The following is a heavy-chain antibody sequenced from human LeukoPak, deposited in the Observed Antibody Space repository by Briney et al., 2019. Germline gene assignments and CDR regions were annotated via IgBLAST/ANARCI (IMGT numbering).Heavy chain of an antibody. CDR1: GGTFSSYA. Sequence: SVKVSCKASGGTFSSYAISWVRQAPGQGLEWMGGIIPIFGTANYAQKFQGRVTITTDESTSTAFMELSSLRSEDTAVYYCAAWRYGGYYYYYMDVWGKGTTVTVSS. V-gene: IGHV1-69*05. CDR2: IIPIFGTA. CDR3: AAWRYGGYYYYYMDV. D-gene: IGHD5-18*01. J-gene: IGHJ6*03.